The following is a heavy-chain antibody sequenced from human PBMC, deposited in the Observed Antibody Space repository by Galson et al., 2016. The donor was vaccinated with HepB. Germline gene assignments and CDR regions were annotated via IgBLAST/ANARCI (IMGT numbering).Heavy chain of an antibody. CDR3: ARDLGGYGGY. Sequence: SLRLSCAASGFNFNTFWMHWVRQVPGNGLVWVSRIDTDGRITNYADSVRGRFTISRDTTKNTLFLQMNSLRAEDTAVYYCARDLGGYGGYWGQGTLVTVSS. CDR1: GFNFNTFW. D-gene: IGHD5-12*01. J-gene: IGHJ4*02. CDR2: IDTDGRIT. V-gene: IGHV3-74*01.